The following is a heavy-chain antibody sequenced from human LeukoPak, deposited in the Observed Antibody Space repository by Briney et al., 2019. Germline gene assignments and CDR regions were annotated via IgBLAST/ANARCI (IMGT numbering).Heavy chain of an antibody. D-gene: IGHD3-16*01. CDR3: ARDRGYDYVWGSNWFDP. V-gene: IGHV1-2*02. CDR2: INPNSGGT. Sequence: ASVKVSCKASGYTFTGYYMHWVRQAPGQGLEWMGWINPNSGGTNYAQKFQGRVTMTRDTSISTAYMELSRLRSDDTAVYYCARDRGYDYVWGSNWFDPWGQGTLVTVSS. CDR1: GYTFTGYY. J-gene: IGHJ5*02.